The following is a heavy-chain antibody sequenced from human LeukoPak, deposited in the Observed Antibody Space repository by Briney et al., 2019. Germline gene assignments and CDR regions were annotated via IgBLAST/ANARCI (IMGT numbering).Heavy chain of an antibody. J-gene: IGHJ4*02. CDR2: IHFSGST. CDR1: DASISGYY. D-gene: IGHD1-26*01. Sequence: SETLSLTCTVSDASISGYYWSWIRQPPGKGLEWIGSIHFSGSTNYSPSLRSRVTISVDTSKNQLSLKLSSVTAADTAVYYCARDLGGIYFDYWGQGTLVTVSS. V-gene: IGHV4-59*01. CDR3: ARDLGGIYFDY.